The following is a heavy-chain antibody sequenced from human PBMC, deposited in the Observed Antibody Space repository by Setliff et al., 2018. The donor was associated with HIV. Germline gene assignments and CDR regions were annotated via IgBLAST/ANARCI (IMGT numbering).Heavy chain of an antibody. J-gene: IGHJ6*03. D-gene: IGHD6-19*01. Sequence: ASVKVSCKTSGYTFGSHGISWVRQAPGQGLEWMGWISAYNGNTNYAQKFQGRVTMTRDTSTNTAYMEVRSLRPDDTAVYYCARDEQWPYLYYMDVWGKGTTVTVSS. V-gene: IGHV1-18*01. CDR3: ARDEQWPYLYYMDV. CDR1: GYTFGSHG. CDR2: ISAYNGNT.